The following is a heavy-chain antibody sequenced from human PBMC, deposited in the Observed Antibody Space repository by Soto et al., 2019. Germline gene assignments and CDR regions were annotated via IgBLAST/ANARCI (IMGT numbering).Heavy chain of an antibody. CDR2: ISYGGSNT. D-gene: IGHD6-6*01. CDR3: VKEARNLAASRWLDS. Sequence: QVQLVESGGAVVQSGGSLRLSCAASGFTFDSYGMHWVRQAPGRGLEWVTHISYGGSNTYYADFVKGRFTISRDNSKNTLYLQMSSLRVEDTGVYYCVKEARNLAASRWLDSWGQGTLVTVSS. V-gene: IGHV3-30*18. CDR1: GFTFDSYG. J-gene: IGHJ4*02.